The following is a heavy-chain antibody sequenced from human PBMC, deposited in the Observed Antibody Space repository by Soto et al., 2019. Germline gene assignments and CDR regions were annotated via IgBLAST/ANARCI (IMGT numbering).Heavy chain of an antibody. CDR1: GFTFSSYA. Sequence: VQLVESGGGVVQPGRSLRLSCAASGFTFSSYAMHWVRQAPGKGLEWVAVISYDGSNKYYADSVKGRFTISRDNSKNTLYLQMNSLRAEDTAVYYCARTLHYYDSSGYYYGMDVWGQGTTVTVSS. CDR3: ARTLHYYDSSGYYYGMDV. D-gene: IGHD3-22*01. J-gene: IGHJ6*02. V-gene: IGHV3-30-3*01. CDR2: ISYDGSNK.